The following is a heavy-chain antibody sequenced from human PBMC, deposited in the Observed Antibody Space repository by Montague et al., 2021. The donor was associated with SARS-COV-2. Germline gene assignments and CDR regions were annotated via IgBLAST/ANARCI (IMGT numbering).Heavy chain of an antibody. J-gene: IGHJ6*02. CDR2: IKQDGSEK. D-gene: IGHD1-26*01. Sequence: SLRLSCAASGFTFSSYWMSWVRQAPGKGLEWVANIKQDGSEKYYVDSVKGRFTISRDNAKNSLYLQMNSLRAEDTAVRYCARDGVTHVGYYYYYGMDVWGQGTTVTVSS. CDR1: GFTFSSYW. CDR3: ARDGVTHVGYYYYYGMDV. V-gene: IGHV3-7*03.